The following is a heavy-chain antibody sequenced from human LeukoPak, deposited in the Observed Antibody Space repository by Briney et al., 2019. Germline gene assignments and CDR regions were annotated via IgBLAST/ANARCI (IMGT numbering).Heavy chain of an antibody. D-gene: IGHD3-16*01. Sequence: RGSLRLSCAASGFTFSSYWMTWVRQAPGKGLEWVANIKQDGSEKYSVDSVKGRFTISRDNAKNSLYMQMNSLRAEDTAVYYCARVMSASVWRTYGSYYYYYYMDVWGKGTTVTVSS. V-gene: IGHV3-7*01. CDR3: ARVMSASVWRTYGSYYYYYYMDV. J-gene: IGHJ6*03. CDR2: IKQDGSEK. CDR1: GFTFSSYW.